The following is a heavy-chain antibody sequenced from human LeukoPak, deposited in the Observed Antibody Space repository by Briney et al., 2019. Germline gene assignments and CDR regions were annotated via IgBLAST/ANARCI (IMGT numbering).Heavy chain of an antibody. CDR1: GFTFSNYG. J-gene: IGHJ4*02. V-gene: IGHV3-30*18. CDR3: ANSPPYGSGSYYNYYDY. D-gene: IGHD3-10*01. Sequence: GGSLRLSCAASGFTFSNYGMQWVRQAPGKGLEWVAVISHDGTVQYYADSVKGRFIISRDNSKNTLSLQMNSLRADDTAVYYCANSPPYGSGSYYNYYDYWGQGTLVTVSS. CDR2: ISHDGTVQ.